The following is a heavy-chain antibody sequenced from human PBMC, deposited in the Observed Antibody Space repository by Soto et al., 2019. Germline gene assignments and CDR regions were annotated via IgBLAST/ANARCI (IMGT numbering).Heavy chain of an antibody. J-gene: IGHJ3*02. CDR1: GITFSNYW. D-gene: IGHD3-3*01. V-gene: IGHV3-7*01. CDR2: IKQDGSEK. Sequence: EVHLVESGGGLVQPGGSLRLSCAASGITFSNYWMTWVRQAPGKGLEWVANIKQDGSEKYYVDSVKGRFTISRDNAKNSLYLQMNSLRAEDTAVYYCARDQDDSSAAFDIWGQGTMVTVSS. CDR3: ARDQDDSSAAFDI.